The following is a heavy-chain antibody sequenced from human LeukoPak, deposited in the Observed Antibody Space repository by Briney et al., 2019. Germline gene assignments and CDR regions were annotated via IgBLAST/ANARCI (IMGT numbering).Heavy chain of an antibody. CDR1: EYTFTNYD. D-gene: IGHD3-16*01. CDR2: INPNSGNT. CDR3: ARSLGTYWGKDFLNWFDP. J-gene: IGHJ5*02. Sequence: VASVKVSCKASEYTFTNYDINWVRQATGQGLEWMGWINPNSGNTGYTQKFQGRVTMTRNTSLNTAFMELISLKSEDTAIYYCARSLGTYWGKDFLNWFDPWGQGTLVTVSS. V-gene: IGHV1-8*01.